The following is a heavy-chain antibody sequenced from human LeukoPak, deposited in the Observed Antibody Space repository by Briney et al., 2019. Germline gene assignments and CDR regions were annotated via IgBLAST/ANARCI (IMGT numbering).Heavy chain of an antibody. D-gene: IGHD2-15*01. CDR1: GYSISSGYY. V-gene: IGHV4-38-2*02. J-gene: IGHJ4*02. CDR2: IYHSGST. Sequence: SETLSLTCTVSGYSISSGYYWGWIRQPPGKGLEWIGSIYHSGSTYYNPSLKSRVTISVDTSKNQFSLKLSSVTAADTAVYYCARDSQYCSGGSCYADYWGQGTLVTVSS. CDR3: ARDSQYCSGGSCYADY.